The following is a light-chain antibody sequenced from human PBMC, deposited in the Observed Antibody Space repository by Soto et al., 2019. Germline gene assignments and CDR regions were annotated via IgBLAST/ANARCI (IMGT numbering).Light chain of an antibody. Sequence: EIVLTQSPATLSLSPGERDTLSCRASQSVRNYLAWYQQKPGQAPRPLIYDASYKATGIPARFSGSGSGTDFTLTISSLEPEDVAVYYCQQRNDWPLTFGQGTRLEIK. V-gene: IGKV3-11*01. CDR1: QSVRNY. J-gene: IGKJ5*01. CDR2: DAS. CDR3: QQRNDWPLT.